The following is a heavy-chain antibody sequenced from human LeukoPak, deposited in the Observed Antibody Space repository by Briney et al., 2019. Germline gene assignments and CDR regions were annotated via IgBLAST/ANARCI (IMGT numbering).Heavy chain of an antibody. CDR2: INHSGST. CDR3: ARAPDSYFDY. CDR1: GGSFSGYY. Sequence: SETLSLTCAVYGGSFSGYYWSWIRQPPGKGLEWIGEINHSGSTNYNPSLKSRVTISVDTSKNQFSLKLSSVTAADTAVYYCARAPDSYFDYWGQGTLVTVSS. J-gene: IGHJ4*02. D-gene: IGHD1-14*01. V-gene: IGHV4-34*01.